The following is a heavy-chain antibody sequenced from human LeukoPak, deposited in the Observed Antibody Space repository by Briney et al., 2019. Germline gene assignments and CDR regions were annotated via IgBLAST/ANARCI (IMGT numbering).Heavy chain of an antibody. CDR2: ISSSSSFK. J-gene: IGHJ4*02. V-gene: IGHV3-21*01. D-gene: IGHD2-21*02. CDR1: GFTFSSYS. CDR3: AKDYGGDPFDY. Sequence: GGSLRLSCAASGFTFSSYSMNWVRQAPGKGLEWVSSISSSSSFKYYADSVKGRFTISRDNAKNSLFLQMNSLRAEDTAVYYCAKDYGGDPFDYWGQGTLVTVSP.